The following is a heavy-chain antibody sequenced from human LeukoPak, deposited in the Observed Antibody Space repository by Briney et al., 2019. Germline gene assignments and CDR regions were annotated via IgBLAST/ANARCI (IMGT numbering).Heavy chain of an antibody. CDR2: INHSGST. V-gene: IGHV4-34*01. D-gene: IGHD4-17*01. CDR3: ASGILTTPNPDY. J-gene: IGHJ4*02. Sequence: SETLSLTCAVYGGSFSGYYWSWIRQPPGKGLEWIGEINHSGSTNYNPSLKSRVTISVDTSKNQFSLKLSSVTAADTAVYYCASGILTTPNPDYWGQGTLSPSPQ. CDR1: GGSFSGYY.